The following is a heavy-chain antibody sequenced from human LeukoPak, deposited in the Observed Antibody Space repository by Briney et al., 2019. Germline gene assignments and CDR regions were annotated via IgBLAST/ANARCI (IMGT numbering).Heavy chain of an antibody. CDR1: GFTFSSYG. CDR3: AKVGAARQTYYFDY. D-gene: IGHD6-6*01. Sequence: PGGSLRLSCAASGFTFSSYGMHWVRQAPGKGLEWVAVIWYDGSNKYYADSVKGRFTISRDNSKNTLYLQMNSLRAEDTAVYYCAKVGAARQTYYFDYWSQGTLVTASS. CDR2: IWYDGSNK. V-gene: IGHV3-33*06. J-gene: IGHJ4*02.